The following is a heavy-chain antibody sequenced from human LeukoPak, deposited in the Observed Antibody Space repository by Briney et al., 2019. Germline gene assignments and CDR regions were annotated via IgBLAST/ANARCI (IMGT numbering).Heavy chain of an antibody. D-gene: IGHD3-10*01. Sequence: GGSLRLSCAASGFTFDDYAMHWVRQAPGKGLEWASGISWNSGSIGYADSVKGRFTISRDNAKNSLYLQMNSLRAEDMALYYCATLTFAMDVWGKGTTVTVSS. J-gene: IGHJ6*03. CDR1: GFTFDDYA. V-gene: IGHV3-9*03. CDR3: ATLTFAMDV. CDR2: ISWNSGSI.